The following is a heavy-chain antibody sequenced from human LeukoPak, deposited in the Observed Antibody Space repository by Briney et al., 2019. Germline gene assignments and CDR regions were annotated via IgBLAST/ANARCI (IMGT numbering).Heavy chain of an antibody. CDR2: ISSSSSYI. D-gene: IGHD3-22*01. J-gene: IGHJ3*02. Sequence: SGGSLRLSCAASGFTFSSYSMNWVRQAPGKGLEWVSSISSSSSYIYYADSVKGRFTISRDNAKNSLYLQMNSLRAEDTAVYYCARDHHRRLYDSQARDTFDIWGQGTMVTVSS. CDR1: GFTFSSYS. V-gene: IGHV3-21*01. CDR3: ARDHHRRLYDSQARDTFDI.